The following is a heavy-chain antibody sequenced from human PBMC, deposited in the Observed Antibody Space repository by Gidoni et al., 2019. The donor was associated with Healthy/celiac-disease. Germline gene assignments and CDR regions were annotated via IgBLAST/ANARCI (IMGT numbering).Heavy chain of an antibody. V-gene: IGHV1-2*02. CDR1: GYTFTGYY. Sequence: QVQLVQSGAEVKKPGASVKVSCKASGYTFTGYYMHWVRQAPGQGLEWMGWINPNSGGTNYAQKFQGRVTMTRDTSISTAYMELSRLRSDDTAVYYCARGYCSGGSCYSARWFDPWGQGTLVTVSS. J-gene: IGHJ5*02. CDR2: INPNSGGT. CDR3: ARGYCSGGSCYSARWFDP. D-gene: IGHD2-15*01.